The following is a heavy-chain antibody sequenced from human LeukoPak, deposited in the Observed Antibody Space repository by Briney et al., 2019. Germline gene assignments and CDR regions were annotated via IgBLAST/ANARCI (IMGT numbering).Heavy chain of an antibody. D-gene: IGHD3-10*01. V-gene: IGHV1-18*01. CDR1: GYSFTTYG. Sequence: GASVKVSCKASGYSFTTYGISWVLQAPGQGLEWMGWISAYNGNTNYAQKLQGRVTMTTDTSTSTAYMELRSLRSDDTAVYYCARDYYYYGSGSSGTRGFDIWGQGTMVTVSS. CDR2: ISAYNGNT. J-gene: IGHJ3*02. CDR3: ARDYYYYGSGSSGTRGFDI.